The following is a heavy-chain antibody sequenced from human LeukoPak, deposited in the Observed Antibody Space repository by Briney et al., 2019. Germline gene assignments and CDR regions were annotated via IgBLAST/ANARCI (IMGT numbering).Heavy chain of an antibody. CDR1: GYTFTSYD. Sequence: ASVKVSCKASGYTFTSYDINWVRQATGQGLEWMGWMNPNSGNTGYAQKFQGRVTMTRNTSISTAYMELSSLRFEDTAVYYCARLKRYILRYFDWRKIYGMDVWGQGTTVTVSS. D-gene: IGHD3-9*01. J-gene: IGHJ6*02. CDR3: ARLKRYILRYFDWRKIYGMDV. V-gene: IGHV1-8*01. CDR2: MNPNSGNT.